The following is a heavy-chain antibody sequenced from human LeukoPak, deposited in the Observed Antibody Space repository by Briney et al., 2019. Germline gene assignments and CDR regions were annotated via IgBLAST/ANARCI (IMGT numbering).Heavy chain of an antibody. J-gene: IGHJ4*02. V-gene: IGHV1-69*13. CDR1: GGTFSSYA. D-gene: IGHD2-2*02. Sequence: SVKVSCKASGGTFSSYAISWVRQAPGQGLEWMGGIIPIFGTANYAQKFQGRVTITADESTSTAYMELSGLRSEDSAVYYCARDATYQLLYAYYWGQGTLVTVSS. CDR3: ARDATYQLLYAYY. CDR2: IIPIFGTA.